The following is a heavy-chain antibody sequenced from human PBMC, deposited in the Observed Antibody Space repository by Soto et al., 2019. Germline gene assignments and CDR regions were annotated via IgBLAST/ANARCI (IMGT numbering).Heavy chain of an antibody. CDR1: GFTFSSYW. CDR3: ARDGESSSWNYYYYYYGMDV. CDR2: IKQDGSEK. D-gene: IGHD6-13*01. Sequence: EVQLVESGGGLVQPGGSLRLSCAASGFTFSSYWMSWVRQAPGKGLEWVANIKQDGSEKYYVDSVKGRFTISRDNAKNSLYLQMNSLRAEDTAVYYCARDGESSSWNYYYYYYGMDVWCQGTTVTVSS. J-gene: IGHJ6*02. V-gene: IGHV3-7*05.